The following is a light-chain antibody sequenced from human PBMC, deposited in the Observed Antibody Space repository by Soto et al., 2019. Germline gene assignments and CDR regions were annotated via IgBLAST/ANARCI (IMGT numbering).Light chain of an antibody. J-gene: IGKJ5*01. CDR2: GAS. CDR3: QQYYNWPPIT. V-gene: IGKV3-15*01. CDR1: QSVSSN. Sequence: IVMTQSPATLSVSPAERATLSCSSSQSVSSNLAWYQQKPGQAPRLLIYGASTRATGIPARFSGSGSGTEFTLTISSLQSEDFAVYYCQQYYNWPPITFGQGTRLEIK.